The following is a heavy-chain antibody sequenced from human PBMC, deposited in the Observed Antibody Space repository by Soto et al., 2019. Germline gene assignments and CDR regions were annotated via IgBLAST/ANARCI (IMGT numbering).Heavy chain of an antibody. CDR1: GGAISSGDYY. D-gene: IGHD5-18*01. Sequence: PSETLSLTCTVSGGAISSGDYYWSWIRQPPGEGLEWIGYIFRSGSPYYNPSLKSRVTISADTSKNQFSLSLTSVTAADTAVYYCARSERGYSYGPFVYWGQGTLVTVSS. J-gene: IGHJ4*02. CDR3: ARSERGYSYGPFVY. CDR2: IFRSGSP. V-gene: IGHV4-30-4*01.